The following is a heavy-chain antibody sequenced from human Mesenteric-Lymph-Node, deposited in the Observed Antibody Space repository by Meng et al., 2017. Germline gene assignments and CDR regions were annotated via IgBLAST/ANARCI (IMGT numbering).Heavy chain of an antibody. J-gene: IGHJ4*02. CDR3: ATHYYDSSGYYFNYYFDY. CDR2: ISSSSSYI. Sequence: GGSLRLSCAASGFTFSSYSMNWVRQAPGKGLEWVSSISSSSSYIYYADSVKGRFTISRDNAKNSLYLQMNSLRAEDTAVYYCATHYYDSSGYYFNYYFDYWGQGTLVTVSS. CDR1: GFTFSSYS. D-gene: IGHD3-22*01. V-gene: IGHV3-21*04.